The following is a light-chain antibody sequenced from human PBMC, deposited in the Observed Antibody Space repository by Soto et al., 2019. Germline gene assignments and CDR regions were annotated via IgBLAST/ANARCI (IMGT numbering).Light chain of an antibody. J-gene: IGLJ1*01. CDR1: ALPKQN. CDR2: KDI. CDR3: QSADNSGIYYV. Sequence: SYELTQTPSVSVSPGQTARITCSGDALPKQNPYWYQQKPGQAPVLVIYKDIERPSGIPERFSGSSSGTTVTLTISRVQAEDEADYYCQSADNSGIYYVFGTGTKVTVL. V-gene: IGLV3-25*03.